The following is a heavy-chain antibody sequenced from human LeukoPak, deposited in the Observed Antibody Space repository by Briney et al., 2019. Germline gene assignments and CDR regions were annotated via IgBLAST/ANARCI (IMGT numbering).Heavy chain of an antibody. D-gene: IGHD3-22*01. CDR2: IKHDGSEK. CDR1: GFTFSRYW. J-gene: IGHJ4*02. Sequence: GGSLRLSCAAPGFTFSRYWMTWVRQAPGKGLEWVANIKHDGSEKYYVDSVKGRFTISRDNAKNSLYLQMNSLRAEDTAVYYCARDRDYYDRSGYYYFDYWGQGTLVTVSS. CDR3: ARDRDYYDRSGYYYFDY. V-gene: IGHV3-7*04.